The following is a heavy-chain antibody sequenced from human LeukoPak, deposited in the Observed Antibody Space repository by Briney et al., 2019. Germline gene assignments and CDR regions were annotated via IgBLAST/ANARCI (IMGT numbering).Heavy chain of an antibody. CDR1: GYTFTSYY. J-gene: IGHJ4*02. V-gene: IGHV1-46*01. Sequence: ASVKVSCKASGYTFTSYYMHWVRQAPGQGLEWMGIINPSGGSTSYAQKFQGRVTMTRDTSTSTVYMELSSLRSEDTAVYYCARGWTYYYDSSGYYYYFDYWGQGTLVTISS. CDR2: INPSGGST. CDR3: ARGWTYYYDSSGYYYYFDY. D-gene: IGHD3-22*01.